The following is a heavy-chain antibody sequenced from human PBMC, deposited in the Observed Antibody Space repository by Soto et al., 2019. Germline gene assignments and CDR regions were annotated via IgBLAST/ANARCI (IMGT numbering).Heavy chain of an antibody. CDR3: ARDSGLDYYDSSGPNTRNYYYYGMDV. J-gene: IGHJ6*02. D-gene: IGHD3-22*01. V-gene: IGHV4-30-4*01. CDR1: GGTISSGDYY. Sequence: SETLSLTCTVSGGTISSGDYYWSWIRQPPGQGLEWIGYIYYSGSTYYNPSLKSRVTISVDTSKNQFSLKLSSVTASDTAVYYCARDSGLDYYDSSGPNTRNYYYYGMDVWGQGTTVTVSS. CDR2: IYYSGST.